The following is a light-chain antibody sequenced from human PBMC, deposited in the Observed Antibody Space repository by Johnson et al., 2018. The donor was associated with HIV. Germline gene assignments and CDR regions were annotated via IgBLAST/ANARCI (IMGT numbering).Light chain of an antibody. J-gene: IGLJ1*01. V-gene: IGLV1-51*02. CDR1: SSNIENNY. CDR2: ENN. Sequence: QSVLTQPPSVSAAPGQKVTISCSGSSSNIENNYVSWYQQLPGTAPKLLIYENNRRPSGTPDRFSGSKSGTSATLGITGLQTGDEADYYCGTWDNSLSAGGVFRTGNQVHGL. CDR3: GTWDNSLSAGGV.